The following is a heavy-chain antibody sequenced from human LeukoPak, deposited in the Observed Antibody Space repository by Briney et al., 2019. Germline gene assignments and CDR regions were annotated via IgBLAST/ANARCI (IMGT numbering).Heavy chain of an antibody. J-gene: IGHJ3*02. CDR2: IYYSGGT. Sequence: SETLSLTCTVSGGSMSSYYWTWIRQTPGKGLEWIGHIYYSGGTNYNPALKSRVTISVDTSKSQFSLQLSSLTAADTAVYYCARNTSVAGGAFDIWGQGTMVIVSS. CDR3: ARNTSVAGGAFDI. CDR1: GGSMSSYY. V-gene: IGHV4-59*01. D-gene: IGHD6-19*01.